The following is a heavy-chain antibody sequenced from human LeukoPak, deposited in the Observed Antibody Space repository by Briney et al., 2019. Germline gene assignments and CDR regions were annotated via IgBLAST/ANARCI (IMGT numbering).Heavy chain of an antibody. D-gene: IGHD6-13*01. Sequence: PSETLSLTCTVSGGSISSGSHYWSWIRQPAGKGLEWIGRIYTSGSTNYNPSLKSRVTISVDTSKNQFSLKLSSVTAADTAVYYCARVTSSSSWYFDYWGQGTLVTVSS. CDR3: ARVTSSSSWYFDY. CDR1: GGSISSGSHY. J-gene: IGHJ4*02. CDR2: IYTSGST. V-gene: IGHV4-61*02.